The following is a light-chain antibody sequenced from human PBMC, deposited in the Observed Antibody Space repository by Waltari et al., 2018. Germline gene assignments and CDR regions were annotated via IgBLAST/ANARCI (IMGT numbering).Light chain of an antibody. CDR2: GAS. Sequence: EIVLTQSPDTLSLSPGERATISCRASQSVTNSLAWYQQKPGKAPRLLIYGASNWATGVPARFSGSGSGTDFTLTISSLEPEDFAVYYCQQRSSRPRTFGQGTKVEIK. CDR1: QSVTNS. V-gene: IGKV3-11*01. CDR3: QQRSSRPRT. J-gene: IGKJ1*01.